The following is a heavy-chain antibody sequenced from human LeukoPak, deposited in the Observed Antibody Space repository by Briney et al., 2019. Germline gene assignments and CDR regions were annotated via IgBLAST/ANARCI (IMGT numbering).Heavy chain of an antibody. CDR3: ARQGRSEQWLVGLDY. CDR1: GYSFTSYW. CDR2: IYPGDSDT. J-gene: IGHJ4*02. V-gene: IGHV5-51*01. D-gene: IGHD6-19*01. Sequence: GESLKISCKGSGYSFTSYWIGWVRQMPGKGLEWMGIIYPGDSDTRYSPSFQGQVTISADKSISTAYLQWSSLKASDTAMHYCARQGRSEQWLVGLDYWGQGTLVTVSS.